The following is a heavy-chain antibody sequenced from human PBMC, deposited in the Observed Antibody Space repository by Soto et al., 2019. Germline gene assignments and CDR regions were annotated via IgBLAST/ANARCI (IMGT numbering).Heavy chain of an antibody. V-gene: IGHV3-23*01. Sequence: QSGWSLRLSCAASGFTFNTYAMNWVRQAPGKGLEWVSTIAGGGGAKYYADSVKGRCTISRDNSKNTLYLQMNSLRAEHTAVYYCATVAHHSSGYYQHHCGSWGQGTLVTVSS. CDR2: IAGGGGAK. CDR1: GFTFNTYA. CDR3: ATVAHHSSGYYQHHCGS. J-gene: IGHJ1*01. D-gene: IGHD3-22*01.